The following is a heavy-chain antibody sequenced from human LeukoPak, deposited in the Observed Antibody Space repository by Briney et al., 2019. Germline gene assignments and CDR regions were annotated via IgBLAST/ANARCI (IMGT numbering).Heavy chain of an antibody. J-gene: IGHJ4*02. CDR2: INPNSGSA. Sequence: ASVKVSCKASGYTFTGYYMHWVRQAPGQGLEWMGWINPNSGSANYAQKFQGRVTMTRDTSISTAYMELSRLRSDDTAVYYCARVKVEQWLVSYYFDYWGQGTVVTVSS. CDR1: GYTFTGYY. CDR3: ARVKVEQWLVSYYFDY. D-gene: IGHD6-19*01. V-gene: IGHV1-2*02.